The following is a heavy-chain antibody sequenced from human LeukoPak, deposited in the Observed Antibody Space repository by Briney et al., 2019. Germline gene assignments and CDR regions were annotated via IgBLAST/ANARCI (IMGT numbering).Heavy chain of an antibody. V-gene: IGHV3-7*03. Sequence: PGGSLRLSCAASGFTFSSYWMSWVRQAPGKWLEWVANIKQDGSEKYYVDSVKGRFTISRDNSKNTLYLQMNSLRAEDTAVYYCAKDRGIISDYWGQGTLVTVSS. CDR1: GFTFSSYW. J-gene: IGHJ4*02. CDR3: AKDRGIISDY. D-gene: IGHD3-10*01. CDR2: IKQDGSEK.